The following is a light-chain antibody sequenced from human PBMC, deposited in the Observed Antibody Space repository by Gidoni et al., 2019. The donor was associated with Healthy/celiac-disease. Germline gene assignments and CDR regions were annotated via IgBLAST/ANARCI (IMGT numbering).Light chain of an antibody. CDR3: QQRSNWPPGYT. Sequence: DIVFTQSPASLSLSPAERATLSCRASQSVSSYLAWYQQKPGQAPRLLIYDASNRATGIPARFSGSGSGTDFTLTISSLEPEDFAVYYCQQRSNWPPGYTFGQGTKLEIK. CDR1: QSVSSY. CDR2: DAS. J-gene: IGKJ2*01. V-gene: IGKV3-11*01.